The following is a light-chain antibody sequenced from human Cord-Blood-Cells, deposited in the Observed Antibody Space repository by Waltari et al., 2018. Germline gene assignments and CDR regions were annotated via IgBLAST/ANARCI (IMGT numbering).Light chain of an antibody. CDR2: GAS. CDR3: QQYGSSPMIT. CDR1: QSVNSSY. V-gene: IGKV3-20*01. Sequence: EIVLTQSPVTLSLSPGERATLSCRASQSVNSSYLAWYQQKPGQAPRRLIYGASSRATGIPDRFSGSGAGTDVTLTMSRLEPEDFAGDYCQQYGSSPMITFGQGTRLAIK. J-gene: IGKJ5*01.